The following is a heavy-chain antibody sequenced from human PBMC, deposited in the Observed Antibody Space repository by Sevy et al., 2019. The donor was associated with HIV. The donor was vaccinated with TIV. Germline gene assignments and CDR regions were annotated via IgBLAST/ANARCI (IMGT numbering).Heavy chain of an antibody. CDR1: GFTFSNYA. D-gene: IGHD2-2*01. V-gene: IGHV3-23*01. J-gene: IGHJ4*02. CDR3: AREGCSKPHDY. CDR2: FSFGCGKI. Sequence: GGSLRLSCAASGFTFSNYAMSWVRQAPGKGLEWVSTFSFGCGKINYADSVKGRFTISRDNSKNTLYLQMNSLRAEDTALYCCAREGCSKPHDYWGQGTLVTVSS.